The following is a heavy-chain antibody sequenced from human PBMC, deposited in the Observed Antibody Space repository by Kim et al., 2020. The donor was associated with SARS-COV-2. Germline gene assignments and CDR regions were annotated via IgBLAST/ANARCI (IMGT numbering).Heavy chain of an antibody. D-gene: IGHD3-10*01. Sequence: GGSLRLSCAASGFTFSSYSMNWVRQAPGKGLEWVSSISSSSSYIYYADSVKGRFTISRDNAKNSLYLQMNSLRAEDTAVYYCAKNGGGSGSYYNRYYYGMDVWGQGTTVTVSS. V-gene: IGHV3-21*01. CDR3: AKNGGGSGSYYNRYYYGMDV. J-gene: IGHJ6*02. CDR2: ISSSSSYI. CDR1: GFTFSSYS.